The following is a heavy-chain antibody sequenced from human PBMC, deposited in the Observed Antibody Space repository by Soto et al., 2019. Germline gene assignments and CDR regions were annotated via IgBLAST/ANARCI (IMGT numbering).Heavy chain of an antibody. CDR3: AHRYRDYVPFDY. Sequence: QITLKESGPTLEKPTQTLTLTCTFSGFSLSTSGVGVGWIRQPPGKALEWLALIYWDDDKRYSPSLKSRPTLTKDTSKKQVVLTMTNMDPVDPATYYWAHRYRDYVPFDYLGPGTLVNV. V-gene: IGHV2-5*02. CDR2: IYWDDDK. D-gene: IGHD4-17*01. J-gene: IGHJ4*02. CDR1: GFSLSTSGVG.